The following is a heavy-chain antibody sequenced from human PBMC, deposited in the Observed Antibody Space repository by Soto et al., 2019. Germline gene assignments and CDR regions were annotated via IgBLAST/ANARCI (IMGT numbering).Heavy chain of an antibody. D-gene: IGHD2-15*01. J-gene: IGHJ5*02. Sequence: QVQLVQSGAEVKKPGSSVKVSCKASGGTFSSYAISWVRQAPGQGLEWMGGIIPIFGTANYAQKFQGSVTITADEARSTAYMELSSLRSEDTAVYYCARGGGSLGYCSGGSCYSWFDPWGQGTLVTVSS. CDR1: GGTFSSYA. CDR2: IIPIFGTA. CDR3: ARGGGSLGYCSGGSCYSWFDP. V-gene: IGHV1-69*01.